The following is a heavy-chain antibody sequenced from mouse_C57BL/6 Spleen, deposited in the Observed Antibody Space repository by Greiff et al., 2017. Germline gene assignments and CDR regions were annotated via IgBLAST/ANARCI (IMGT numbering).Heavy chain of an antibody. CDR1: GFNIKDDY. D-gene: IGHD1-1*01. CDR2: IDHETDDT. CDR3: TTSNYYGSSSHWYFDV. V-gene: IGHV14-4*01. Sequence: VQLQQSGAELVRPGASVKLSCTASGFNIKDDYMHLVKQRPEQGLEWIGCIDHETDDTAYASKFQGKATITAGTYSNTAYLQHSSLTSEDTAVYYCTTSNYYGSSSHWYFDVWGTGTTVTVSS. J-gene: IGHJ1*03.